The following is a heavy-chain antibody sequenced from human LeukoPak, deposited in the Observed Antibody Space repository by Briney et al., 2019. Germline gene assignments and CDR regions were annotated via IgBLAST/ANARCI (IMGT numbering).Heavy chain of an antibody. J-gene: IGHJ4*02. CDR3: GTLLSNGPFDY. CDR1: GYTFTGYY. Sequence: ASLKVSCKASGYTFTGYYMHWVRQAPGQGLEWMGWIYPNTGATKYAQKFQGRVTMTRDTSISTAYTELSGLRSDDTAVYYCGTLLSNGPFDYWGQGSLVTVSS. CDR2: IYPNTGAT. V-gene: IGHV1-2*02.